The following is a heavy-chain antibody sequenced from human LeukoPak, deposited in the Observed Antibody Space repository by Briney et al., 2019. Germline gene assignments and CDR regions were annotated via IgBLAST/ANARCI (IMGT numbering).Heavy chain of an antibody. CDR1: GFTFSSYL. Sequence: PGGSLRLSCAASGFTFSSYLMHWVRQAPGKGLEWVALMWHDGTNKFYADSVKGRFTISRDNSKNTLYLQMNSLRSEDTAVYYCAREGGTSSSSTYDIWGQGTMVTVSS. J-gene: IGHJ3*02. CDR3: AREGGTSSSSTYDI. CDR2: MWHDGTNK. V-gene: IGHV3-33*08. D-gene: IGHD1-7*01.